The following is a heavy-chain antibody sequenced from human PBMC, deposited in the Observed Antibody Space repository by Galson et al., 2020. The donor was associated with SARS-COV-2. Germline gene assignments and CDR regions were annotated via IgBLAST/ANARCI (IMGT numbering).Heavy chain of an antibody. CDR1: GGSISSYY. CDR2: IYYSGRN. D-gene: IGHD1-26*01. J-gene: IGHJ6*02. Sequence: ETSETLSLSCTVYGGSISSYYWSWNRQPPGKGLEWIGYIYYSGRNNYNPSLKSRVTISIDTSKNQFSLRLSSVTAADTAVYYCGGFRFYFRHYDGLDVWGQGTAVTVSS. V-gene: IGHV4-59*01. CDR3: GGFRFYFRHYDGLDV.